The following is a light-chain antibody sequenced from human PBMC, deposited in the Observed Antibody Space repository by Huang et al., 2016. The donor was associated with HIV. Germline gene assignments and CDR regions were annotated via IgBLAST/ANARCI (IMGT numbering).Light chain of an antibody. CDR3: QHYGSSPT. J-gene: IGKJ1*01. Sequence: EIVLTQSPGTLSLSPGERATVSCRASQTISTKYIAWYQQRPGQAPRLLIYVASNRLTGIPDRVSGSGSGTDFTLTISRLEPEDFAVYYCQHYGSSPTFGQGTRLEIK. V-gene: IGKV3-20*01. CDR2: VAS. CDR1: QTISTKY.